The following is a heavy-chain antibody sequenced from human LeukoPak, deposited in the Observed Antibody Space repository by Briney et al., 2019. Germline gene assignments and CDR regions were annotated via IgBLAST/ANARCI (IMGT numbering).Heavy chain of an antibody. D-gene: IGHD2-21*01. J-gene: IGHJ6*03. V-gene: IGHV3-23*01. CDR1: GFTFSSYA. CDR2: ISGSGGGT. Sequence: GGSLRLSCAASGFTFSSYAMSWVRQAPGKGLEWVSAISGSGGGTYYADSVKGRFTISRDNSKNTLYLQMNSLRAEDTALYYCAKDTWQFAPDYCYYMDVWGKGTTVTVSS. CDR3: AKDTWQFAPDYCYYMDV.